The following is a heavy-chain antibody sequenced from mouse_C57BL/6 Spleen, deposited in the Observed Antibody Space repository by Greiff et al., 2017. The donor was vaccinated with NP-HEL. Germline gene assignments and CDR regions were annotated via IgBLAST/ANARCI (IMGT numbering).Heavy chain of an antibody. CDR1: GFSLTSYG. CDR3: ARHRGSSIYYAMDY. V-gene: IGHV2-6-1*01. CDR2: IRSDGST. D-gene: IGHD1-1*01. Sequence: VQLQESGPGLVAPSQSLSISCTVSGFSLTSYGVHWVRQPPGKGLEWLVVIRSDGSTTYNSAPKSRLSISKDNAKSYVFLKMNSIQTDDTAMYYCARHRGSSIYYAMDYWGQGTTVTVSS. J-gene: IGHJ4*01.